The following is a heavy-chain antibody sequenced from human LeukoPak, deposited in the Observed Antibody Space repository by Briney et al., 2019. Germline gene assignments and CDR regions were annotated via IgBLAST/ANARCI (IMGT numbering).Heavy chain of an antibody. V-gene: IGHV3-33*07. CDR1: GFTFSRYG. J-gene: IGHJ4*02. Sequence: GGSLRLSCAASGFTFSRYGMYWVRQAPGQGLEWVAVIWYDGSDKYYADSVKGRFTISRDDSKNTVYLQMNSLRVEDTAVYYCARWGPTFGVALTNYFDYWGLGTLVTVSS. CDR2: IWYDGSDK. CDR3: ARWGPTFGVALTNYFDY. D-gene: IGHD3-3*01.